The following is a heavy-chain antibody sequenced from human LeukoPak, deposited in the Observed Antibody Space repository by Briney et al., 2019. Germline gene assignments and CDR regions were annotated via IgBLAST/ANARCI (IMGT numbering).Heavy chain of an antibody. CDR1: GGSFSGYY. CDR3: ARGRVVVVAASYYYGMDV. Sequence: PSETLSLTCAVYGGSFSGYYRSWIRQPPGKGLEWIGEINHSRSTNYNPSLKSRVTISVDTSKNQFSLKLSSVTAADTAVYYCARGRVVVVAASYYYGMDVWGQGTTVTVSS. J-gene: IGHJ6*02. D-gene: IGHD2-15*01. CDR2: INHSRST. V-gene: IGHV4-34*01.